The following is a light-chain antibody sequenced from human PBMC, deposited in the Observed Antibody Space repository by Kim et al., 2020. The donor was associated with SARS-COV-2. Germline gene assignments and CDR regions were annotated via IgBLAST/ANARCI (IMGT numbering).Light chain of an antibody. CDR2: YDG. J-gene: IGLJ2*01. CDR1: NSGGKG. V-gene: IGLV3-21*04. Sequence: PGQTASITRGENNSGGKGVHWYQQKPGQAPLLVIYYDGDRPSGIPERFSGSNSGKTTTLIISGVEVGDEADYYCQVWDDSRAHPVIFGGGTQLTVL. CDR3: QVWDDSRAHPVI.